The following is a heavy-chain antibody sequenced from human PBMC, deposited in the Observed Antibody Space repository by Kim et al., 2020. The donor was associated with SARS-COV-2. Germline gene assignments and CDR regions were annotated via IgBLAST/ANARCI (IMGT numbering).Heavy chain of an antibody. CDR3: ARGGYSHGFDI. CDR1: GFTFTDYW. CDR2: IDIDGRGT. V-gene: IGHV3-74*01. D-gene: IGHD3-22*01. J-gene: IGHJ3*02. Sequence: GGSLRLSCAASGFTFTDYWMHWVRHAPGKELVWVSRIDIDGRGTIYADSVKGRFTVSRDNAKNTLYLLLNSLRAEDTAVYYCARGGYSHGFDIWGQGAMVTVSS.